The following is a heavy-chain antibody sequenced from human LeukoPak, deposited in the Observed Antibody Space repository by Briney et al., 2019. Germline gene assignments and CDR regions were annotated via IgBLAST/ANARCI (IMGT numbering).Heavy chain of an antibody. CDR2: IYSGGST. Sequence: PGGSLRLSCAASGFTVSSNYMSWVRQAPGKGLGWVSVIYSGGSTYYADSVKGRFTISRDNSKNTLYLQMNSLRAEDTAVYYCARPYDFGFDYYGMDVWGQGTTVTVSS. D-gene: IGHD3-3*01. J-gene: IGHJ6*02. CDR3: ARPYDFGFDYYGMDV. CDR1: GFTVSSNY. V-gene: IGHV3-53*01.